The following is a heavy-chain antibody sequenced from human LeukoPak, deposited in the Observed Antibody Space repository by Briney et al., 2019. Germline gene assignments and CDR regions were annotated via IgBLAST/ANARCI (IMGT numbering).Heavy chain of an antibody. J-gene: IGHJ6*02. V-gene: IGHV4-59*01. CDR3: ARQRLEWSLYLGMDV. D-gene: IGHD3-3*01. CDR2: IYYSGST. Sequence: SETLSLTCTVSGGSISSYYWSWIRQPPGKGLEWIGYIYYSGSTNYTPSLKSRVTISVDTSKNQFSPKLSSVTAADTAVYYCARQRLEWSLYLGMDVWGQGTTVTVSS. CDR1: GGSISSYY.